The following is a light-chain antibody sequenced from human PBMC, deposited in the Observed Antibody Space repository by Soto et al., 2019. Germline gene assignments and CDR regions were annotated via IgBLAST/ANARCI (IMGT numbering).Light chain of an antibody. Sequence: EVVLTQSPGTLSLSPGERATLSCRASQSVSNNYFAWYQQKPGHAPRLLIFGSSDRATGIPDRLSGSGSGTDFTLTISRLEPEDFAVYYCQQYGSSPPYTFGQGTKLEIK. V-gene: IGKV3-20*01. CDR1: QSVSNNY. J-gene: IGKJ2*01. CDR3: QQYGSSPPYT. CDR2: GSS.